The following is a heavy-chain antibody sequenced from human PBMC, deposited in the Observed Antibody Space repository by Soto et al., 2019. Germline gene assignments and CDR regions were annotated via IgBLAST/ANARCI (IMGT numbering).Heavy chain of an antibody. CDR1: GGSIGSYY. CDR3: ASSRAYYYYYYMDV. CDR2: IYYSGST. Sequence: SETLSLTCTVSGGSIGSYYWSWIRQPPGKGLEWIGYIYYSGSTNYNPSLKSRVTISVDTSKNQFSLKLSSVTAADTAVYYCASSRAYYYYYYMDVWGKGTTVTVSS. J-gene: IGHJ6*03. V-gene: IGHV4-59*01.